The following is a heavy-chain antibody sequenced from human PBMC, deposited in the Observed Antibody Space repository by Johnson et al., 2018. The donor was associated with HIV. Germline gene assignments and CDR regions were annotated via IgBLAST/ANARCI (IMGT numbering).Heavy chain of an antibody. V-gene: IGHV3-23*04. CDR3: PVDTEAFDI. J-gene: IGHJ3*02. CDR1: GFIFSNYA. CDR2: ISGSGGST. D-gene: IGHD1-14*01. Sequence: VQLVESGGGLVQPRGSLRLSCAASGFIFSNYAMSWVRQDPGKGLEWVSAISGSGGSTYYADSVKGRFTISRDNSKNTLYLQMNNLRAEDTAVYYCPVDTEAFDIWGQGTMVTVSS.